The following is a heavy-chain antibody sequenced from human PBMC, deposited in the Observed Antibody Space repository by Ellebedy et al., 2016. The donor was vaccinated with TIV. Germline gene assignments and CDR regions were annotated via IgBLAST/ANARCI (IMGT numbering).Heavy chain of an antibody. D-gene: IGHD1-26*01. CDR2: ISSSSSYK. CDR3: ATLGLVGALGDWFDP. Sequence: PGGSLRLSCAASGFTFSSYPMNWVRQAPGKGLEWVSAISSSSSYKYYANSVKGRFTISRDNAENSLYLQMNSLRTEDTAIYYCATLGLVGALGDWFDPWGQGTLVTVSS. V-gene: IGHV3-21*04. J-gene: IGHJ5*02. CDR1: GFTFSSYP.